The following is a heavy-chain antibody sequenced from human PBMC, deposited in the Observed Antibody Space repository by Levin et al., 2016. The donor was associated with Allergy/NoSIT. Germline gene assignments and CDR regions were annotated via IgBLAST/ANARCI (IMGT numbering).Heavy chain of an antibody. CDR1: GFTFSNYG. V-gene: IGHV3-30*03. CDR2: ISYDGNNQ. D-gene: IGHD4-17*01. CDR3: VRDGNDYGDYRYKYGMDA. Sequence: GVLRLSCAASGFTFSNYGMHWVRQAPGKGLEWVAVISYDGNNQYYADSVKGRFTISRDTRNNTLYLQMNRLRAEDTAVYYCVRDGNDYGDYRYKYGMDAWGQGTTVTVSS. J-gene: IGHJ6*02.